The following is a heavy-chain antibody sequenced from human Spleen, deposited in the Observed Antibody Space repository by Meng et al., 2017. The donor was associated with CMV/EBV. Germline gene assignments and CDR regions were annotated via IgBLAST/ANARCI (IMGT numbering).Heavy chain of an antibody. CDR2: INQRGRT. J-gene: IGHJ4*02. CDR1: Y. D-gene: IGHD2-21*02. Sequence: YENWSSQPAGKGVEWRGEINQRGRTNENQSLKSRVTITVDKFKNQFALKMGSVTAADTAVYYCARIERRRILKYCGSDCSTTDYWGQGTLVTVSS. V-gene: IGHV4-34*01. CDR3: ARIERRRILKYCGSDCSTTDY.